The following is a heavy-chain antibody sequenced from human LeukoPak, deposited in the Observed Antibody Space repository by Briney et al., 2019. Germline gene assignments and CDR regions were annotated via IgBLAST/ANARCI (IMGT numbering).Heavy chain of an antibody. D-gene: IGHD3-10*01. J-gene: IGHJ4*02. Sequence: GGSLRLSCAASGFTFSTFAMIWVRQPPGKGLEWVSSIFPSGGEIHYADSVRGRFTISRDNSKSTLSLQMNSLRAEDTAVYYCAIRGSPMVRNYWGQGTLVTVSS. CDR1: GFTFSTFA. CDR2: IFPSGGEI. V-gene: IGHV3-23*01. CDR3: AIRGSPMVRNY.